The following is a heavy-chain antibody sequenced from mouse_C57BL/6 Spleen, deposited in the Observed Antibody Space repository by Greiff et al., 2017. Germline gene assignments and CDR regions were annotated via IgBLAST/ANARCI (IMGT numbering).Heavy chain of an antibody. Sequence: VQLQQPGAELVRPGTSVKLSCKASGYTFTSYWMHWVKQRPGQGLEWIGVIDPSDSYTNYNQKFKGKATLTVDTSSSTAYMQLSSLSSEDSAVYYCARSPKLTGTCAYWGQGTLVTVSA. CDR1: GYTFTSYW. J-gene: IGHJ3*01. V-gene: IGHV1-59*01. CDR2: IDPSDSYT. D-gene: IGHD4-1*01. CDR3: ARSPKLTGTCAY.